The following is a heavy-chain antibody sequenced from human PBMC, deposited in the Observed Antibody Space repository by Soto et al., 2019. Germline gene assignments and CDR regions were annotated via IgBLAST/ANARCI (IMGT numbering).Heavy chain of an antibody. CDR1: GGSISSSNW. J-gene: IGHJ4*02. V-gene: IGHV4-4*02. CDR3: VRDYKYYFFDY. CDR2: IYHSGST. Sequence: SETLSLTCAVSGGSISSSNWWSWARQPPGKGLEWIGEIYHSGSTNYNPSLKSRVTISIDKSKNQFSLKLSSVTAAYTAVYYCVRDYKYYFFDYWGQGTLVTVSS. D-gene: IGHD1-1*01.